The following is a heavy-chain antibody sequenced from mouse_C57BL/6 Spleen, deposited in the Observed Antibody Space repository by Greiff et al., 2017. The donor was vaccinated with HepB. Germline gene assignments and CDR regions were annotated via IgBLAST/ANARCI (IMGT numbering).Heavy chain of an antibody. CDR1: GFTFSSYA. V-gene: IGHV5-9-1*02. Sequence: EVQLVESGEGLVKPGGSLKLSCAASGFTFSSYAMSWVRQTPEKRLEWVAYISSGGDYIYYADTVKGRFTISRDKARNTLYLQMSSLKSEDTAMYYCTRGEGVPFAYWGQGTLVTVSA. CDR3: TRGEGVPFAY. J-gene: IGHJ3*01. CDR2: ISSGGDYI.